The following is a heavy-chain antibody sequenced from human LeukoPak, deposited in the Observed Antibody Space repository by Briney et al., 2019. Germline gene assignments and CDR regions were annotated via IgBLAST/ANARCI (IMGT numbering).Heavy chain of an antibody. CDR1: GFTFSNYW. D-gene: IGHD4-17*01. V-gene: IGHV3-74*01. CDR2: INSDGSST. J-gene: IGHJ4*02. Sequence: GGSLRLSCAASGFTFSNYWMHWVRQAPGKGLVWVSRINSDGSSTTSADSVKGRFTISRDNAKNTLYLQMNSLRAEDTAVHYCAKGGATVIDYWGQGTLVTVSS. CDR3: AKGGATVIDY.